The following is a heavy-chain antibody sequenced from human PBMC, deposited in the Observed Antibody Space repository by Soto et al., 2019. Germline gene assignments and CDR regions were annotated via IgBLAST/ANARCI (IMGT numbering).Heavy chain of an antibody. CDR1: GFTFSSYE. D-gene: IGHD6-13*01. CDR2: ISSSGSTI. Sequence: PGGSLRLSCAASGFTFSSYEMNWVRQAPGKGLEWASYISSSGSTIYYADSVKGRFTISRDNAKNSLYLQMNSLRAEDTAVYYCARYPAAADYWGQGTLVTVSS. V-gene: IGHV3-48*03. CDR3: ARYPAAADY. J-gene: IGHJ4*02.